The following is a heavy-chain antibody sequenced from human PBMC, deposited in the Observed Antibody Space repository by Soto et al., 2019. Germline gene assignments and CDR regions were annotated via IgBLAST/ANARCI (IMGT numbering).Heavy chain of an antibody. J-gene: IGHJ2*01. Sequence: QITLKESGPTLVKPTQTLTLTCTFSGFSLSTSGVGVGWIRQPPGKALEWLALIYWDADKRYSPSLKRRLTITKDSSKNQVVLTITNMDPVDTATYYCAHRGFSYGHWYFDLWGRGTLVTVSS. V-gene: IGHV2-5*02. CDR3: AHRGFSYGHWYFDL. CDR2: IYWDADK. CDR1: GFSLSTSGVG. D-gene: IGHD5-18*01.